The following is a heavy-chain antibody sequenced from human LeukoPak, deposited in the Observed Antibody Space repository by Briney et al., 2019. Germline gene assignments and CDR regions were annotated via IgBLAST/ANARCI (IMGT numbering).Heavy chain of an antibody. J-gene: IGHJ4*02. Sequence: GASVKVSCKASGYTFTSYYMHWVRQAPGQGLEWMGIINPSGGSTSYAQKFQGRVTMTRDTSTSTVYMELSSLRSEDTAVYYCARGALGINGKPNAKYYYDSSGYYPWWGQGTLVTVSS. V-gene: IGHV1-46*01. D-gene: IGHD3-22*01. CDR1: GYTFTSYY. CDR2: INPSGGST. CDR3: ARGALGINGKPNAKYYYDSSGYYPW.